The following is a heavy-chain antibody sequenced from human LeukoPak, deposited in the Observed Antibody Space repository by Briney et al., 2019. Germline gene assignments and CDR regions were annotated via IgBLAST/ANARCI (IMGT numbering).Heavy chain of an antibody. CDR2: ISGSGGST. V-gene: IGHV3-23*01. CDR1: GFTFSSYA. J-gene: IGHJ6*03. Sequence: PGGSLRLSCAASGFTFSSYAMSWVRKAPGKGLEWVSAISGSGGSTYYADSVKGRFTISRDNSKNTLYLQMNSLRAEDTAVYYCARRQGWYYYMDVWGKGTTVTVSS. CDR3: ARRQGWYYYMDV. D-gene: IGHD6-19*01.